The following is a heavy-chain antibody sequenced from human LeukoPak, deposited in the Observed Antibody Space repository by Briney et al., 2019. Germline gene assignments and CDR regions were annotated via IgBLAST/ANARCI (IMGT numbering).Heavy chain of an antibody. V-gene: IGHV3-30*18. CDR2: ISYDGSNK. Sequence: PGRSLRLSCAASGFTFGSYGMHWVRQAPGKGLEWVAVISYDGSNKYYADSVKGPFTISRDNSKNTLYLQMNSLRAEDTAVYYCAKDGYDFWSGYYDYYYYYGMDVWGQGTTVTVSS. CDR3: AKDGYDFWSGYYDYYYYYGMDV. D-gene: IGHD3-3*01. J-gene: IGHJ6*02. CDR1: GFTFGSYG.